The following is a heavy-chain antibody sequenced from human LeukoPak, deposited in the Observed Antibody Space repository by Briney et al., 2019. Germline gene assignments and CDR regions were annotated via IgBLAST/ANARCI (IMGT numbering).Heavy chain of an antibody. J-gene: IGHJ3*02. CDR1: GGSISSGDYY. Sequence: SETLSLTCTVSGGSISSGDYYWSWIRQPPGKGLEWIGYIYYSGSIYYNPSLKSRVTISVDTSKNQFSLELSSVTATDTAVYFCATNRVGTYDRPFDIWGQGTMVTVSS. V-gene: IGHV4-30-4*01. CDR2: IYYSGSI. CDR3: ATNRVGTYDRPFDI. D-gene: IGHD1-26*01.